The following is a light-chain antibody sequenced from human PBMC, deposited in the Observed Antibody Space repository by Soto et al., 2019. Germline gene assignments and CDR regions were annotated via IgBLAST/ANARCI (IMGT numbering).Light chain of an antibody. CDR3: QQSYSTPRLT. CDR2: AAS. J-gene: IGKJ4*01. CDR1: QSISNY. V-gene: IGKV1-39*01. Sequence: DIQMTQSPSSLSASVGDRVTITCRASQSISNYLNWFQRKPGNAPKLLIYAASSLQSGVPSRFSGSGSGTDFTLTISSLQPEDFATYYCQQSYSTPRLTFGGGTKVEIK.